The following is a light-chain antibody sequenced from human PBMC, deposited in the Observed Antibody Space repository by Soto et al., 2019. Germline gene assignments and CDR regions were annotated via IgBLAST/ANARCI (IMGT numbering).Light chain of an antibody. CDR1: SSNIGAGYD. J-gene: IGLJ1*01. CDR3: QSYDTSLSGSGV. V-gene: IGLV1-40*01. CDR2: ANT. Sequence: QSFLTQPPSVSGAPGQSVTISCTGSSSNIGAGYDVHWYQQLPGAAPRLLIFANTDRPSGVPDRFSASKSYTSASLTIAGLQAEDEADYYCQSYDTSLSGSGVFGTGTKVTVL.